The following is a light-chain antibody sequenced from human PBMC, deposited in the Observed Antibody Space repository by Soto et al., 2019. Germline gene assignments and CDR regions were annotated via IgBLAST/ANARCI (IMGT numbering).Light chain of an antibody. V-gene: IGKV3-20*01. CDR2: DAS. Sequence: NVDTKSSGARPVAKECRATLSCKASQSVSSNSLAWYHQKPGQPPRLLIYDASNRATGFPDRFSGSGSGTDFTRTICSLEPDDLAVYYCQQYGTSPPTVGQGTKVDIK. CDR1: QSVSSNS. J-gene: IGKJ1*01. CDR3: QQYGTSPPT.